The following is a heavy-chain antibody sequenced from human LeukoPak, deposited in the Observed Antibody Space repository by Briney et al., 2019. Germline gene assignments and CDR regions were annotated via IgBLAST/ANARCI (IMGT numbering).Heavy chain of an antibody. CDR2: ISAYNGNT. J-gene: IGHJ6*02. D-gene: IGHD6-19*01. CDR3: ASDGPIAVAVDYYYYGMDV. V-gene: IGHV1-18*01. Sequence: ASVKVSCKASGYTFTSYAMNWVRQAPGQGLEWMGWISAYNGNTNYAQKLQGRVTMTTDTSTSTAYMELRSLRSDDTAVYYCASDGPIAVAVDYYYYGMDVWGQGTTVTVSS. CDR1: GYTFTSYA.